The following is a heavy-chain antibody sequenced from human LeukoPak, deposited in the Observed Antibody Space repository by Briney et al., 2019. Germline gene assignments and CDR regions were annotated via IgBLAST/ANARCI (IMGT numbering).Heavy chain of an antibody. CDR2: IRSKRDNYAT. D-gene: IGHD2-2*01. Sequence: PGGSLRLSCATSGFSFDGSTMHWVRQAPGKGLEWLGHIRSKRDNYATVYAASVEGRFTISRDDSKSTAYLQMNSLKIEDTALYHCTRLGGGSPDLMIVPGANKLKWYDPWGQGTLVTVSS. CDR1: GFSFDGST. CDR3: TRLGGGSPDLMIVPGANKLKWYDP. V-gene: IGHV3-73*01. J-gene: IGHJ5*02.